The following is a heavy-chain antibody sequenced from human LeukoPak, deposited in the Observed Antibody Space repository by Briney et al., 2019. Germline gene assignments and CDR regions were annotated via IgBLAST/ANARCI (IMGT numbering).Heavy chain of an antibody. V-gene: IGHV1-2*02. CDR3: ARDRDSSY. J-gene: IGHJ4*02. CDR1: GYTFTDYY. D-gene: IGHD3-22*01. Sequence: ASVKVSCKASGYTFTDYYIHWVRQAPGKGLEWMGWISPNTGGATYAQKFQGRVTMTRDTSISTAYMELSRLRSDDTALYYCARDRDSSYWGQGTLVTVSS. CDR2: ISPNTGGA.